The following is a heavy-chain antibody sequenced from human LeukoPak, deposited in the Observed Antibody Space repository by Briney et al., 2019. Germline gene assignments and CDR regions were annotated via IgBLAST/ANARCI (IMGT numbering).Heavy chain of an antibody. CDR2: IYTSGST. J-gene: IGHJ4*02. CDR3: ARDLETTVTTFGPLLSLGY. D-gene: IGHD4-17*01. CDR1: GGSISSYY. V-gene: IGHV4-4*07. Sequence: PSETLSLTCTVSGGSISSYYWSWIRQSAGKGLEWIGRIYTSGSTNYNPSLKSRVTMSVDTSKNQFSLKLSSVTAADTAVYYCARDLETTVTTFGPLLSLGYWGQGTLVTVSS.